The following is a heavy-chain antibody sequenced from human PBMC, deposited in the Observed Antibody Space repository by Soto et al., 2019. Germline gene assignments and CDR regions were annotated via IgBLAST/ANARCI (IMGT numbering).Heavy chain of an antibody. CDR1: GFTFSSYA. CDR2: ISGSGGST. Sequence: GSLRLSCAASGFTFSSYAMSWVRQAPGKGLEWVSAISGSGGSTYYADSVKGRFTISRDNSKNTLYLQMNSLRAEDTAVYYCAKSDLRGGAAAALYYYYYMDVWGKGTTVTVSS. CDR3: AKSDLRGGAAAALYYYYYMDV. J-gene: IGHJ6*03. D-gene: IGHD6-25*01. V-gene: IGHV3-23*01.